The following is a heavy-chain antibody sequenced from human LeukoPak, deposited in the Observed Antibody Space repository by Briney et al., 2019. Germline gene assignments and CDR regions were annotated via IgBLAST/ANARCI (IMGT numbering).Heavy chain of an antibody. D-gene: IGHD3-22*01. V-gene: IGHV3-33*08. CDR1: GFTFSSYG. Sequence: PGGSLRLSCAASGFTFSSYGMHWVRQAPGKGLEWVAVIWYDGSNKYYADSVKGRFTISRDNSKNTLYLQMNSLRAEDTAVYYCARGAHYYDSSEPYYFDYWGQGTLVTVSS. CDR2: IWYDGSNK. CDR3: ARGAHYYDSSEPYYFDY. J-gene: IGHJ4*02.